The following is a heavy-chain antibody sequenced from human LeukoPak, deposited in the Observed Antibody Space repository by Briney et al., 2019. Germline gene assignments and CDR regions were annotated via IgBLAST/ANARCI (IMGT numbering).Heavy chain of an antibody. CDR2: INPSGGTT. J-gene: IGHJ5*02. CDR1: GFAFTSYY. D-gene: IGHD3/OR15-3a*01. Sequence: ASVKVSCKAFGFAFTSYYIFWVRQAPGQGLEWMGTINPSGGTTKYAQKFQGRVTMTRDTSTSTVYMILSSLRYDDTAVYYCAGGWWGTDWSLYKNWFDPWGQGSLVTISS. CDR3: AGGWWGTDWSLYKNWFDP. V-gene: IGHV1-46*01.